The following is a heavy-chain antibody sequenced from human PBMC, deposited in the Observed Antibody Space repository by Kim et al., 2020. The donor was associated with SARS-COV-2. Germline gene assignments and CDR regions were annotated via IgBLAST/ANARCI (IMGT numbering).Heavy chain of an antibody. V-gene: IGHV3-30*04. J-gene: IGHJ6*02. D-gene: IGHD7-27*01. CDR1: GFTFSSYA. CDR3: ARANCGNYYYGMDG. Sequence: GGSLRLSCAASGFTFSSYAMHWVRQAPGKGLEWVAVISYDGSNKYYADSVNGRFTISRDNSKHTLHLQMNSLRAEDTAVYYCARANCGNYYYGMDGWGQGTTGTVSS. CDR2: ISYDGSNK.